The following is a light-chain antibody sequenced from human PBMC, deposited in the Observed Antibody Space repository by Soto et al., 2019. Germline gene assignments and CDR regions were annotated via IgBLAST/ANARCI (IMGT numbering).Light chain of an antibody. J-gene: IGLJ1*01. V-gene: IGLV2-14*01. Sequence: QSVLTQHASVSGSPGQSITISCTGTSSDLAIYNYVSWYQQQPGKAPKLMIYQVTNRPSGVSNRFSGSRSGNTASLTISGLQAEDEADYYCSSYTDSSNYVFVTGAKVTVL. CDR3: SSYTDSSNYV. CDR2: QVT. CDR1: SSDLAIYNY.